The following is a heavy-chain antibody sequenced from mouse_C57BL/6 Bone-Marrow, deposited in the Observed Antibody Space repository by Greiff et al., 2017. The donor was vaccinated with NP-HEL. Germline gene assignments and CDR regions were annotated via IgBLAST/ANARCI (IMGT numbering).Heavy chain of an antibody. CDR1: GYTFTDYY. V-gene: IGHV1-19*01. CDR2: INPYNGGT. J-gene: IGHJ3*01. CDR3: ARSGLQAY. D-gene: IGHD2-4*01. Sequence: EVQLQESGPVLVKPGASVKMSCKASGYTFTDYYMNWVKQSPGKSLEWIGVINPYNGGTSYNQKFKGKATFSVDKSSSTPYMELNSLTSEDAADYYGARSGLQAYWGQGTLVTVSA.